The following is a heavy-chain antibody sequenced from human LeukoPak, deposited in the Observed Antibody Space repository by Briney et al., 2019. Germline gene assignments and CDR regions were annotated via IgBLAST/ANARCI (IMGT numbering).Heavy chain of an antibody. D-gene: IGHD1-26*01. V-gene: IGHV3-23*01. Sequence: GGSLRLSCAASGFTYNNYAMNWVRQAPGKGLEWVSSISATGGTTYYADSVKGRFTISRDNSRNTLYLQMNSLRAEDTAVYFCAKANGSSPYNWFDPWGQGTLVTVS. CDR2: ISATGGTT. CDR1: GFTYNNYA. J-gene: IGHJ5*02. CDR3: AKANGSSPYNWFDP.